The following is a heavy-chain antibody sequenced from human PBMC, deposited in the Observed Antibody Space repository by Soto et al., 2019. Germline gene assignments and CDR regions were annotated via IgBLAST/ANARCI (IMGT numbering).Heavy chain of an antibody. CDR3: ARVLGETGYYGKDV. V-gene: IGHV4-34*01. Sequence: SETLSLTCAVYGGSFSGYYWSWIRQPPGKGLEWIGEINHSGSTNYNPSLKSRVTISVDTSKNQFSLKLSSVTAADTAVYYCARVLGETGYYGKDVWGQGTTVTVSS. CDR1: GGSFSGYY. CDR2: INHSGST. J-gene: IGHJ6*02. D-gene: IGHD3-10*01.